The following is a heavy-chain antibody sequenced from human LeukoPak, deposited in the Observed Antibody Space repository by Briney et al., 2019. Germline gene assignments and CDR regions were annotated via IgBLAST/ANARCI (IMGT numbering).Heavy chain of an antibody. CDR1: GFTFSSYG. Sequence: GGSLRLSCAASGFTFSSYGMHWVRQAPGKGLEWVAVISYDGSNKYYADSVKGRFTISRDNSKNTLYLQMNSLRAEDTAVYYCARGFVSSSGWYRYYFDYWGQGTLVTVSS. CDR2: ISYDGSNK. D-gene: IGHD6-19*01. J-gene: IGHJ4*02. V-gene: IGHV3-30*03. CDR3: ARGFVSSSGWYRYYFDY.